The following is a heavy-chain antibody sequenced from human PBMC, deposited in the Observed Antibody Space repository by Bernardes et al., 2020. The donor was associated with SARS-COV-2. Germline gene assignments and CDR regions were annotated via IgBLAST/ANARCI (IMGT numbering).Heavy chain of an antibody. Sequence: GGSLRLSCAASGFTFSSYAMSWVRQAPGKGLEWVSAISGSGGSTYYADSVKGRFTISRDNSKNTLYLQMNSLRAEDTAVYYCAKSHGSWYYYNIPGPWFDYWGQGTLVTVSS. V-gene: IGHV3-23*01. D-gene: IGHD6-13*01. CDR2: ISGSGGST. J-gene: IGHJ4*02. CDR1: GFTFSSYA. CDR3: AKSHGSWYYYNIPGPWFDY.